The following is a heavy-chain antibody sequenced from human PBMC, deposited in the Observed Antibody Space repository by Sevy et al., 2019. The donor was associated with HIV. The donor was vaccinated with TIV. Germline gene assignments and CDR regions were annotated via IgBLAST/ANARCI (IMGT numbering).Heavy chain of an antibody. J-gene: IGHJ5*02. Sequence: GGSQRLSCAASGFTFSSYAMHWVRQAPGKGLEWVAVISYDGSNKYYADSVKGRFTISRANSKNTLYLQMNSLRAEDTAVYYCARGGITMVRGVKNWFDPWGQGTLVTVSS. D-gene: IGHD3-10*01. CDR3: ARGGITMVRGVKNWFDP. V-gene: IGHV3-30-3*01. CDR1: GFTFSSYA. CDR2: ISYDGSNK.